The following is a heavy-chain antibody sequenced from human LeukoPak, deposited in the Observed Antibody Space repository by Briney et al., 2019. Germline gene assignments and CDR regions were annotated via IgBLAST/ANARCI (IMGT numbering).Heavy chain of an antibody. Sequence: GGSLRLSCAASGFTFSYFWMHWFRQTPGKGLVWASCINTDGSYSTYADSVKGRFTISRDNVRNTLYLQMNSLRAEDSAVYYCARDFDGPRASDYWGQGISVTVSS. V-gene: IGHV3-74*01. CDR3: ARDFDGPRASDY. D-gene: IGHD4-17*01. CDR2: INTDGSYS. J-gene: IGHJ4*02. CDR1: GFTFSYFW.